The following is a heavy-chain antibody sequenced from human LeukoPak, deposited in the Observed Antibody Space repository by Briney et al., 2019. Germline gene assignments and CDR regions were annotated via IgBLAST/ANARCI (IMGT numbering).Heavy chain of an antibody. J-gene: IGHJ4*02. V-gene: IGHV3-21*01. CDR3: AKDLTAGVERIQLWQGY. D-gene: IGHD5-18*01. CDR2: ISSSSSYI. Sequence: PGGSLRLSCAASGFTFSSYSMNWVRQAPGKGLEWVSSISSSSSYIYYADSVKGRFTISRDNSKNTLYLQMNSLRAEDTAVYYCAKDLTAGVERIQLWQGYWGQGTLVTVSS. CDR1: GFTFSSYS.